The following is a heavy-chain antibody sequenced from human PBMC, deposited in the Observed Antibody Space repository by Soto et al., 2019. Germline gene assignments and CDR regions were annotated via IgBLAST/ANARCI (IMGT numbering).Heavy chain of an antibody. CDR1: GDSVTSGSYY. V-gene: IGHV4-61*03. D-gene: IGHD7-27*01. CDR3: AREWGLLPYYVMNV. CDR2: ISYTGRT. J-gene: IGHJ6*02. Sequence: SETLSLTCIVPGDSVTSGSYYWTWLRQPPGKGLEWIGYISYTGRTKYNPSLQSRVTISVDTSKNDFSLNLSSVTAADTAVYFCAREWGLLPYYVMNVWGHGTMVTVSS.